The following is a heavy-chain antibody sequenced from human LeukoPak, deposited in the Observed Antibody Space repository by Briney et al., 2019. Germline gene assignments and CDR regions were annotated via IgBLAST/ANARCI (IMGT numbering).Heavy chain of an antibody. J-gene: IGHJ4*02. CDR3: AKDRSYGDYGEGPLDY. Sequence: SGGSLRLSCAASGFTFSSYAMSWVRQAPGKGLEWVSDISGSGGGTYYADSVKGRFTISRDNSKNTLYLQMNSLRAEDTAVYYCAKDRSYGDYGEGPLDYWGQGTLVTVSS. D-gene: IGHD4-17*01. V-gene: IGHV3-23*01. CDR1: GFTFSSYA. CDR2: ISGSGGGT.